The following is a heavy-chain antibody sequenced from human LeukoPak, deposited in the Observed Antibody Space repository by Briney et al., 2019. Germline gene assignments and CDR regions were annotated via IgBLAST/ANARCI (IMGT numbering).Heavy chain of an antibody. J-gene: IGHJ4*02. V-gene: IGHV4-59*01. Sequence: SETLSLTCTVSGGSISNYYWNWLRQPPGKGLEWIGYIYYSGSTNYNPSLKSRVTTSVDTSKNQFSLKVSSVTAADTAVYYCARAPYCGGDCYFGYWGQGTLVTVSA. CDR1: GGSISNYY. D-gene: IGHD2-21*02. CDR3: ARAPYCGGDCYFGY. CDR2: IYYSGST.